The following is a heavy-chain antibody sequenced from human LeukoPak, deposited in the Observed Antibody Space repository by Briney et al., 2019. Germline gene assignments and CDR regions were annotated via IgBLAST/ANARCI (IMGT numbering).Heavy chain of an antibody. D-gene: IGHD3-3*01. CDR1: GDSLSSGDYW. CDR3: ARAVLTPSGYIWHFDL. V-gene: IGHV4-31*03. J-gene: IGHJ2*01. CDR2: INYSGST. Sequence: PSQTLSLTCTVSGDSLSSGDYWWSWIRQYPGKGLEWFGYINYSGSTYYNPSLRSRVTMSVDTSKNQFSLKLSSVTAADTAVYYCARAVLTPSGYIWHFDLWGRGTLVTVSS.